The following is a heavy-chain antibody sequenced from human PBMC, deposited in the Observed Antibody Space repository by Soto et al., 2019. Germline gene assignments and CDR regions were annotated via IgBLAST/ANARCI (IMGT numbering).Heavy chain of an antibody. V-gene: IGHV3-33*01. CDR3: ASSRSAYTGYDSIDY. CDR1: TFSFSTYG. D-gene: IGHD5-12*01. CDR2: IWYDRSKE. J-gene: IGHJ4*02. Sequence: QVQLVESGGGVVQPGRSLRLSCAASTFSFSTYGMHWVRQAPGKGLEWVALIWYDRSKECFADSVKGRFTISRDNSKSMVYLQMNSLRAQDTAVYYCASSRSAYTGYDSIDYWGQGTLVSVSS.